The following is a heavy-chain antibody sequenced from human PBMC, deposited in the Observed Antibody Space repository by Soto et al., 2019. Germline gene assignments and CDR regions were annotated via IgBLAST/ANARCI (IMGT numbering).Heavy chain of an antibody. Sequence: SETLSLTCDVSGVSINSGNWWSWVRQSPEKGLEWIGGVYNDGSVNYHPSRERRVTISVDRSKNQFSLRLSSVTAADTAKYYCARLVYDSRLNYRYFDYWGPRILVTVSA. J-gene: IGHJ4*02. V-gene: IGHV4-4*02. D-gene: IGHD3-22*01. CDR1: GVSINSGNW. CDR3: ARLVYDSRLNYRYFDY. CDR2: VYNDGSV.